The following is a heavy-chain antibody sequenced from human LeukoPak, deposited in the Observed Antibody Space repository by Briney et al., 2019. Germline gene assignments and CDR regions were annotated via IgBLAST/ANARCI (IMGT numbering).Heavy chain of an antibody. CDR2: INSDGSST. CDR3: ARDGGGGGALFYFDD. CDR1: GFTFSSYW. Sequence: GGSLRLSCAASGFTFSSYWMHWVRQAPGKGLVWVSCINSDGSSTSYADSVKGRFTISRDNAKNTLYLQMNSLRAEDTAVYYCARDGGGGGALFYFDDWGQGTLVTVSS. J-gene: IGHJ4*02. V-gene: IGHV3-74*01. D-gene: IGHD3-16*01.